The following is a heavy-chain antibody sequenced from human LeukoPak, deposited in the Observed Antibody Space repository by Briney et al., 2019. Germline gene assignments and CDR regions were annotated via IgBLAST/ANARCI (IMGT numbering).Heavy chain of an antibody. J-gene: IGHJ5*02. D-gene: IGHD3-16*01. V-gene: IGHV1-18*01. CDR3: ASYEPFRFDP. Sequence: ASVKVSCKASGYTFTSYGISWVRQAPGQGLEWMGIINPSGGSTSYAQKLQGRVTMTTDTSTSTAYMELRSLRSDDTAVYYCASYEPFRFDPWGQGTLVTVSS. CDR2: INPSGGST. CDR1: GYTFTSYG.